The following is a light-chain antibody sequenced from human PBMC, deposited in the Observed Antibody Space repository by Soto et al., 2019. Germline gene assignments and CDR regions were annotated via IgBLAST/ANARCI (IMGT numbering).Light chain of an antibody. CDR3: CSYAGSYTFLLV. V-gene: IGLV2-11*01. Sequence: QSVLTQPASVSGSPGQSITISCTGTSSDVGGYNYVSWYQQHPGKAPKLMIYDVSKRPSGVPDRFSGSKSGNTASLTISGLQAEDEADYYCCSYAGSYTFLLVFGTGTKVTVL. CDR1: SSDVGGYNY. CDR2: DVS. J-gene: IGLJ1*01.